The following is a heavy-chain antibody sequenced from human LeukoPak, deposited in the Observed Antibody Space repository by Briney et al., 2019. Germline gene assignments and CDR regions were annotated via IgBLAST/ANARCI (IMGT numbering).Heavy chain of an antibody. CDR1: GFTFSNAW. Sequence: GGSLRLSCAASGFTFSNAWMSWVRQAPGKGLEWVGRIKSKTDGGTTEYAAPVKGRFTISRDDSKNTLYLQMNSLKTEDTAVYYCTTKPRGRYYFDYWGQGTLVTVSS. D-gene: IGHD3-16*01. V-gene: IGHV3-15*01. CDR3: TTKPRGRYYFDY. CDR2: IKSKTDGGTT. J-gene: IGHJ4*02.